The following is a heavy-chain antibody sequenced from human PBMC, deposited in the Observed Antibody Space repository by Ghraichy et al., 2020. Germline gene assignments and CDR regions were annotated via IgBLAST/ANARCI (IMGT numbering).Heavy chain of an antibody. Sequence: GESLNISCAASGFTFSSHWMHWVRQAPGKGLVWVSGINSDDTITTSADSVKGRFTISRDNAKNTLYLQMNSLRVEDTAVYYCTREDGDYGDYFDFWGQGTLVTVSA. CDR2: INSDDTIT. J-gene: IGHJ4*02. CDR3: TREDGDYGDYFDF. D-gene: IGHD4-17*01. CDR1: GFTFSSHW. V-gene: IGHV3-74*01.